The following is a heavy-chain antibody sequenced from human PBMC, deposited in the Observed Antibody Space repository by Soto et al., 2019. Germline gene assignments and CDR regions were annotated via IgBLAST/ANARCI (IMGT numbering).Heavy chain of an antibody. CDR3: AKDRRPNYYYGMDV. J-gene: IGHJ6*02. Sequence: GGSLRLSCAASGFTFSSYGMHWVRQAPGKGLEWVAVISYDGSNKYYADSLKGRFTISRDNSKNTLYLQMNSLRAEDTAVYYCAKDRRPNYYYGMDVWGQGTTVTVSS. D-gene: IGHD6-25*01. CDR2: ISYDGSNK. V-gene: IGHV3-30*18. CDR1: GFTFSSYG.